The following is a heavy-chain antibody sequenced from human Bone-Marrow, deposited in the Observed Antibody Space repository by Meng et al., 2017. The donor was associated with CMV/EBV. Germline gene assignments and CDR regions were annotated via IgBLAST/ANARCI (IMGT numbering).Heavy chain of an antibody. J-gene: IGHJ6*02. V-gene: IGHV3-48*03. D-gene: IGHD4-11*01. CDR3: ASGSDYSNYYYYYGMDV. Sequence: GGSLRLSCAASGFTFSSYEMNWVRQAPGKGLEWVSYISSSGGTIYYADSVKGRFTISRDNAKNSLYLQMSSLRAEDTAVYYCASGSDYSNYYYYYGMDVWGQGTTVTVSS. CDR1: GFTFSSYE. CDR2: ISSSGGTI.